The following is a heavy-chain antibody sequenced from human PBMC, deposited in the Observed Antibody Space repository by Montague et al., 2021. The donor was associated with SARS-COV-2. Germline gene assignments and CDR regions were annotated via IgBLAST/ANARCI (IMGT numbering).Heavy chain of an antibody. Sequence: TLSLTCTVSGDSINSGSYYWSWIRQPAGKGLEWIGRIYTSGRTNYNPSLRSRINMSLGTSKSRFSLNLTSVTAADTAVYYCAGPDWLKHWGQGALVTVSS. CDR3: AGPDWLKH. J-gene: IGHJ1*01. CDR2: IYTSGRT. CDR1: GDSINSGSYY. V-gene: IGHV4-61*02. D-gene: IGHD3-9*01.